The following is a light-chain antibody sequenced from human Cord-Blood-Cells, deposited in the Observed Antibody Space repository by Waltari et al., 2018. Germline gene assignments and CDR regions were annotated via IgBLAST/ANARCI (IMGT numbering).Light chain of an antibody. CDR1: TGAVTSGYY. Sequence: QTVVTQEPSLTVSPAGTVTLTCASSTGAVTSGYYPNWFQQKPGQAPRALIYSTSNKHPGTPARFSGSLRGGKAALTLSGVQPEDEAEYYCLLYYGGARVFGGGTKLTVL. CDR3: LLYYGGARV. CDR2: STS. J-gene: IGLJ3*02. V-gene: IGLV7-43*01.